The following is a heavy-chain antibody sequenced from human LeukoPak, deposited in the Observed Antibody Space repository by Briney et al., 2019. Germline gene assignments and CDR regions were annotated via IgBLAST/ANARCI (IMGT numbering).Heavy chain of an antibody. J-gene: IGHJ4*02. CDR1: GYAFTSYG. V-gene: IGHV1-18*01. CDR2: ISAYSGNT. CDR3: ARDLTSSWKYGEIDF. D-gene: IGHD1-7*01. Sequence: ASVKVSFKASGYAFTSYGISWVRQAPGQGLEWMGWISAYSGNTDYGQRLQGRITMTTDTPTSTAYMELRSLRSDDTAVYYCARDLTSSWKYGEIDFWGQGTRVTVSS.